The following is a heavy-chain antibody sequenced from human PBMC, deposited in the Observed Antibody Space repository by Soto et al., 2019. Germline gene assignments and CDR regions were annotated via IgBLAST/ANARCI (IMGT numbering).Heavy chain of an antibody. V-gene: IGHV4-59*01. CDR2: MYFFGTY. CDR3: ARGNYYLDF. Sequence: TLSLTCTVSGGSINNYYWTWIRQPPGRGMEWIGYMYFFGTYNYNPSLKSRVTMSVDTSRNRFSLQLTSVIAADTAVYFCARGNYYLDFWGQGTLVTVSS. CDR1: GGSINNYY. J-gene: IGHJ4*02.